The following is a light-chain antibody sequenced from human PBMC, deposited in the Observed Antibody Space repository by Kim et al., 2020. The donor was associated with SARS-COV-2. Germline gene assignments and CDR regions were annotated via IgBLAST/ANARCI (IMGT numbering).Light chain of an antibody. CDR3: TSRDSSGNHWV. CDR2: GKN. Sequence: ALGQTVRITCQVDSLRSYYASWYQQKPGQAPVLVIYGKNNRPSGIPDRFSGSSSGNTASLTITGAQAEDEADYYCTSRDSSGNHWVFGGGTKLTVL. J-gene: IGLJ3*02. CDR1: SLRSYY. V-gene: IGLV3-19*01.